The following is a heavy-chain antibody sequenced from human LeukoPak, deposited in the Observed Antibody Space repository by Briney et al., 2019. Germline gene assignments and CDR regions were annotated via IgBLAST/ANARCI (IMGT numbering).Heavy chain of an antibody. CDR1: GFTFSTYA. D-gene: IGHD3-3*01. V-gene: IGHV3-23*01. Sequence: PGGSLRLSCAASGFTFSTYAICWVRQAPGKGLEWVSAISGIGGSTYYAESVKGRFTISRDNSKNTLYLQMNSLRAEDTAVYYCAKYQIRFGWFDPWGQGTLATVSS. CDR3: AKYQIRFGWFDP. J-gene: IGHJ5*02. CDR2: ISGIGGST.